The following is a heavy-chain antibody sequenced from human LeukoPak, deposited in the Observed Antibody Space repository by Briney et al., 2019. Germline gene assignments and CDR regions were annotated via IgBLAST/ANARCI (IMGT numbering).Heavy chain of an antibody. Sequence: PSETLSLTCTVSGGSISSYYWSWIRQPPGKGLEWIGYIYYSGSTNYNPSLKSRVTISVDTSKNQFSLKLSSVTAADTAVYYCARVGNVDTAMVTGWDYYYYMDVWGKGTTVTVSS. J-gene: IGHJ6*03. CDR1: GGSISSYY. CDR3: ARVGNVDTAMVTGWDYYYYMDV. D-gene: IGHD5-18*01. V-gene: IGHV4-59*01. CDR2: IYYSGST.